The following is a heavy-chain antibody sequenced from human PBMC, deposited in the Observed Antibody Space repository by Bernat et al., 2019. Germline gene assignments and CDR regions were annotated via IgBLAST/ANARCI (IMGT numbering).Heavy chain of an antibody. J-gene: IGHJ2*01. Sequence: QVQLQESGPGLVKPSQTLSLTGTVSGGSISSGGYYWSWIRQHPGKGLEWSGYIDYSGSTYYNPSLKSRVTISVDTSQNQFSLKLSSVTAADTAVYYCARICGYSYGLPLGWYFDLWGRGTLVTVSS. CDR3: ARICGYSYGLPLGWYFDL. V-gene: IGHV4-31*03. D-gene: IGHD5-18*01. CDR1: GGSISSGGYY. CDR2: IDYSGST.